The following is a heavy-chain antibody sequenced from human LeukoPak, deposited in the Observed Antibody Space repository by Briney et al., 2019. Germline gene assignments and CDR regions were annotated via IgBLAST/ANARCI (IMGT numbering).Heavy chain of an antibody. CDR3: ARDPYGSGSSDY. D-gene: IGHD3-10*01. J-gene: IGHJ4*02. CDR1: GGTFSSYA. Sequence: SVKVSFKASGGTFSSYAISWVRQAPGQGLEWMGGIIPIFGTANYAQKFQGRVTITADESTSTAYMELSSLRSEDTAVYYCARDPYGSGSSDYWGQGTLVTVSS. V-gene: IGHV1-69*01. CDR2: IIPIFGTA.